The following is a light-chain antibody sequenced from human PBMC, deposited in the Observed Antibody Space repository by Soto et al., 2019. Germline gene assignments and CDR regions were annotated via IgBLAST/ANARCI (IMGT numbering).Light chain of an antibody. CDR3: QHYNSYSEA. Sequence: DIQMTQSPSTLSGSVGDRVTITCRASQTISSWLAWYQQKPGKAPKLLIYRASTLKSGVPSRFSGSGSGTEFTLTISSLQTDDFANYYCQHYNSYSEAFGQGTKVEIK. CDR1: QTISSW. V-gene: IGKV1-5*03. J-gene: IGKJ1*01. CDR2: RAS.